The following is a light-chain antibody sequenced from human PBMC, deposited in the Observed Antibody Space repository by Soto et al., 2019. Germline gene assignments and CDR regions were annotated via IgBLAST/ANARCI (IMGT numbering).Light chain of an antibody. Sequence: QSVLTQPASVSGSPGQSIAISCTGTSSDVGGYSYVSWYQQQPGKAPKLVMSDVSNRPSGVSDRFSGSKSGNTASLTISGLQTEDEADYYCASYTTSSTDVFGTGTKLTVL. CDR1: SSDVGGYSY. J-gene: IGLJ1*01. V-gene: IGLV2-14*01. CDR2: DVS. CDR3: ASYTTSSTDV.